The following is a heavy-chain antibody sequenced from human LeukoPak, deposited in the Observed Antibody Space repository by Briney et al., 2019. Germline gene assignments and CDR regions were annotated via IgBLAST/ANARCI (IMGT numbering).Heavy chain of an antibody. CDR2: ISWNSGSI. D-gene: IGHD3-9*01. J-gene: IGHJ1*01. CDR1: GFTFDDYA. V-gene: IGHV3-9*01. CDR3: AKDRTGYYEYFQH. Sequence: PGGSLRLSCAASGFTFDDYAMHWVRQAPGKGLEWVSGISWNSGSIGYADSVKGRFTISRDNSKNTLYLQMNSLRAEDTAVYYCAKDRTGYYEYFQHWGQGTLVTVSS.